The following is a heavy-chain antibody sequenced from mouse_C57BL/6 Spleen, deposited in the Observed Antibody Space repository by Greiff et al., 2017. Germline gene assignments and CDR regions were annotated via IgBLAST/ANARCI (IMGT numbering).Heavy chain of an antibody. J-gene: IGHJ1*03. CDR2: IDPSDSET. V-gene: IGHV1-52*01. CDR1: GYTFTSYW. CDR3: ARNWDGYFDV. D-gene: IGHD4-1*01. Sequence: QVQLQQPGAELVRPGSSVKLSCKASGYTFTSYWMHWVKQRPIQGLEWIGNIDPSDSETNYNQKFKDKATLTVDKSSSTAYMQLSSLTSDDSAVYYCARNWDGYFDVWGTGTTVTVSS.